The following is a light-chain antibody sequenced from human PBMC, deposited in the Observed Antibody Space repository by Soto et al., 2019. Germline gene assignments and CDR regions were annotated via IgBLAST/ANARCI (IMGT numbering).Light chain of an antibody. Sequence: QSVLTQPPSASGTPGQRVTISCSGSSSNIATKSVNWYQQLPGTAPKLLIYSNSQRSSGVPDRFSGSKSGTSASLAIRGLQSEGEADYYCAAWDDSLNARYVFGTGTKLTVL. CDR3: AAWDDSLNARYV. CDR1: SSNIATKS. CDR2: SNS. J-gene: IGLJ1*01. V-gene: IGLV1-44*01.